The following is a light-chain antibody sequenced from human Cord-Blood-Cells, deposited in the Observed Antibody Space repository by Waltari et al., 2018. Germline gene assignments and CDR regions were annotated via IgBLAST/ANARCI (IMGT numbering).Light chain of an antibody. CDR1: SRDFGGYNL. Sequence: QSALTQPASVSGAPGQALTLPCPGTSRDFGGYNLFSWYQQHPGKAPKLMIYEGSKRPSGVSNRFSGSKSGNTASLTISGLQAEDEADYYCCSYAGSSTWVFGGGTKLTVL. J-gene: IGLJ3*02. V-gene: IGLV2-23*01. CDR3: CSYAGSSTWV. CDR2: EGS.